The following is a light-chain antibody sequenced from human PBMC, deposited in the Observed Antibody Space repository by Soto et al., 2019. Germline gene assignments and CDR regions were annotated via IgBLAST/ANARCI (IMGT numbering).Light chain of an antibody. J-gene: IGLJ2*01. V-gene: IGLV2-11*01. CDR3: CSYAGSYNVV. CDR1: SSDVGGYNY. Sequence: QSALTQPRSVSGSPGQSVTISRTGTSSDVGGYNYVSWYQQHPGKAPKFMIYDVSKRPSGVPDRFSGSKSGNTASLTISGLQAEDEADYYCCSYAGSYNVVFGGGTKLTVL. CDR2: DVS.